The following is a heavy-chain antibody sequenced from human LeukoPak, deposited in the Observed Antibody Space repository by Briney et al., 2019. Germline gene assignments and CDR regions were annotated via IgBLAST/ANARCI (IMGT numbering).Heavy chain of an antibody. V-gene: IGHV3-20*04. J-gene: IGHJ4*02. Sequence: GGSLRLSCAASGFVFDDYGMSWVRQAPGKGLEWVSGINWNGGRTGYADSVKGRFTISRDNAKNSLYLQMNSLRAEDTALYYCARDYDYGDYPGYWGQGTLVTVSS. CDR2: INWNGGRT. CDR1: GFVFDDYG. D-gene: IGHD4-17*01. CDR3: ARDYDYGDYPGY.